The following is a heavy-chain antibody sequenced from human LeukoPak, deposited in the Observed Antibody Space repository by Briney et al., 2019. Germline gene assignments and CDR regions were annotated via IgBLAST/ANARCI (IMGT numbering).Heavy chain of an antibody. CDR1: GYTFTGYY. CDR2: INPNSGGT. CDR3: ARSLDYGDYPNHFDY. D-gene: IGHD4-17*01. J-gene: IGHJ4*02. V-gene: IGHV1-2*02. Sequence: GASVKVSCKASGYTFTGYYMHWVQQAPGQGLEWMGWINPNSGGTNYAQKFQGRVTMTRDTSISTAYMELSRLRSDDTAVYYCARSLDYGDYPNHFDYWGQGTLVTVSS.